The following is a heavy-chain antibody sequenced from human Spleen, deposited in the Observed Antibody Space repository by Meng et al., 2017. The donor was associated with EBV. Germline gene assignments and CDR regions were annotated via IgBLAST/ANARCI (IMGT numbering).Heavy chain of an antibody. CDR2: IYWDDER. CDR3: VYRLPKTYYFTY. CDR1: AFSFATGEVG. D-gene: IGHD1-26*01. J-gene: IGHJ4*02. V-gene: IGHV2-5*02. Sequence: QITLKESGPTLGKPTQTLTWTCTFSAFSFATGEVGVGWIRQSPGTALEWLALIYWDDERLYIPSLKNRLTISKDTSKNQVVLRMTNMDTVDTATYFCVYRLPKTYYFTYWGQGTLVTVSS.